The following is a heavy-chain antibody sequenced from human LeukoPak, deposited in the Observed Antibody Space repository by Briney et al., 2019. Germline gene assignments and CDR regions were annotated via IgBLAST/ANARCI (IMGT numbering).Heavy chain of an antibody. V-gene: IGHV3-9*01. Sequence: GRSLRLSCAASGFTFDDYAMHWVRQAPGKGLEGVSGISWNSGSIGYADSVKGRFTISRDNAKNSLYLQMNSLRAEDTAVYYCARAYSYGFDYWGQGALVTVSS. J-gene: IGHJ4*02. CDR1: GFTFDDYA. CDR3: ARAYSYGFDY. CDR2: ISWNSGSI. D-gene: IGHD5-18*01.